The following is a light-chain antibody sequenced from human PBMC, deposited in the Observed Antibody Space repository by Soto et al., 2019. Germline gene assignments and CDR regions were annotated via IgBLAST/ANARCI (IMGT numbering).Light chain of an antibody. V-gene: IGLV2-14*01. CDR1: SSDVGAYNY. CDR2: DVS. CDR3: SSYTISSTVV. Sequence: QSALTHPASVSGSPGQSITISCTGTSSDVGAYNYVSWYQQHPGKVPKLMIYDVSNRPSGVSNRLSGSKSGNTASLTISGLQAEYEADYYCSSYTISSTVVFGGGTKLTVL. J-gene: IGLJ2*01.